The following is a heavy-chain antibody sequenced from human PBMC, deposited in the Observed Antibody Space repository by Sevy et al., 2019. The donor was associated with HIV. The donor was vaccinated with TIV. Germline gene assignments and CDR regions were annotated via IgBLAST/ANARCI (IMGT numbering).Heavy chain of an antibody. CDR2: ISYDGSNK. V-gene: IGHV3-30*18. Sequence: GGSLRLSCAASGFTFSSYGMHWVRQAPGKGLEWVAVISYDGSNKYYADSVKGRFTISRDNSKNTRYLQMNSLRAEDTAVYYCAKDGIYGSGSYHDYWGQGTLVTVSS. CDR1: GFTFSSYG. CDR3: AKDGIYGSGSYHDY. D-gene: IGHD3-10*01. J-gene: IGHJ4*02.